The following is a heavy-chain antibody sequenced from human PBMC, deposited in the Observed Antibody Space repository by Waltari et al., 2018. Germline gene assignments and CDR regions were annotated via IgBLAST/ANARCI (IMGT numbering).Heavy chain of an antibody. V-gene: IGHV4-4*07. CDR1: GGSISSYY. Sequence: QVQLQESGPGLVKPSETLSLTCTVSGGSISSYYWSWIRQPAGQGLEWIGRIYTSGSTNYNPSLKSRVTMSVDTSKNQFSLKLSSVTAADTAVYYCAREGSSSWYSVGYYYYYMDVWGKGTTVTVSS. D-gene: IGHD6-13*01. J-gene: IGHJ6*03. CDR3: AREGSSSWYSVGYYYYYMDV. CDR2: IYTSGST.